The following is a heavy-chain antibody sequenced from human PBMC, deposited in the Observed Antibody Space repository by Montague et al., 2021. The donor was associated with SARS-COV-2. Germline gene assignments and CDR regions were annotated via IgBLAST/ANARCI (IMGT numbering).Heavy chain of an antibody. V-gene: IGHV4-34*01. J-gene: IGHJ6*03. CDR1: GGSFSGYY. CDR3: ARGSDPLGSSSWYYYYYYMDV. CDR2: INHSGST. D-gene: IGHD6-13*01. Sequence: SETLSLTCAVYGGSFSGYYWTWIRQSPGKGLEWIGEINHSGSTNYNPSLKSRVTISVDTSKNQFSLKLSSVTAADTAVYYCARGSDPLGSSSWYYYYYYMDVWGKGTTVTVSS.